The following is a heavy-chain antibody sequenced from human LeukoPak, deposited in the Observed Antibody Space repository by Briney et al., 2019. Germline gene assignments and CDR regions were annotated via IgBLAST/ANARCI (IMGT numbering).Heavy chain of an antibody. D-gene: IGHD3-10*01. CDR3: ARETLAYYGSGSYSSFDP. J-gene: IGHJ5*02. CDR1: VGSISSYY. Sequence: SETLSLTCTVSVGSISSYYWSWIRQPPGKGLEWIGYIYYSGSTNYNPPLKSRVTISVDTSKNQFSLKLSSVTAADTAVYYCARETLAYYGSGSYSSFDPWGQGTLVTVSS. V-gene: IGHV4-59*01. CDR2: IYYSGST.